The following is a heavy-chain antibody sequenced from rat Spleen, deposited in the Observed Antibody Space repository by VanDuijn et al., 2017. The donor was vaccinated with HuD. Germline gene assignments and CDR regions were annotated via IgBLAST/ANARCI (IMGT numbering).Heavy chain of an antibody. CDR3: TRGGSYFDY. V-gene: IGHV5-46*01. J-gene: IGHJ2*01. CDR2: ITNTGGST. Sequence: EVQLVESGGGLVQPGRSLKLSCAASGFTFSSFPMAWVRQAPGKGLEWVASITNTGGSTYYPDSVKGRFTISRDNAKSTLYLQMNSLRSEGTATYYCTRGGSYFDYWGQGVMVTVSS. D-gene: IGHD5-1*01. CDR1: GFTFSSFP.